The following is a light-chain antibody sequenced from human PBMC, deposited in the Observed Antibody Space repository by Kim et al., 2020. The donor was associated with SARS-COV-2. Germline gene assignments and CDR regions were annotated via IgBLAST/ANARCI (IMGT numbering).Light chain of an antibody. Sequence: ATINCESSQNILYNSNKSNYLAWYQQKPGQPPTLLIYWASTRESGVPDRFSGSGSGTDFTLTISSLQAEDVAIYYCQQYYSTPHTFGGGTKVDIK. CDR1: QNILYNSNKSNY. V-gene: IGKV4-1*01. CDR3: QQYYSTPHT. J-gene: IGKJ4*01. CDR2: WAS.